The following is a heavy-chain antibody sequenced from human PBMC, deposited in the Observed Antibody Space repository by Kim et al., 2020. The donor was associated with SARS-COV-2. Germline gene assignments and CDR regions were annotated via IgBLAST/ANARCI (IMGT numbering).Heavy chain of an antibody. D-gene: IGHD6-13*01. CDR3: SRTYSSSWYRFND. V-gene: IGHV4-39*01. J-gene: IGHJ4*02. Sequence: YNPSRKSRVTISVDTSKNQFSLKLGSETAAGTAVYYWSRTYSSSWYRFNDWGQGTLVTVSS.